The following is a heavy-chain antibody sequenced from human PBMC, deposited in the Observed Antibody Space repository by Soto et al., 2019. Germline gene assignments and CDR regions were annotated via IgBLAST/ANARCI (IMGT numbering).Heavy chain of an antibody. V-gene: IGHV5-51*01. Sequence: GESLKISCKGSGYSFTSYWIGWVRQMPGKGLEWMGIIYPGDSDTRYSPSFQGQVTISAGKSISTAYLQWSSLKASDTAMYYCARHIAGEAHPNSGYYYYMDVWGKGTTVTVSS. CDR3: ARHIAGEAHPNSGYYYYMDV. CDR2: IYPGDSDT. D-gene: IGHD1-26*01. J-gene: IGHJ6*03. CDR1: GYSFTSYW.